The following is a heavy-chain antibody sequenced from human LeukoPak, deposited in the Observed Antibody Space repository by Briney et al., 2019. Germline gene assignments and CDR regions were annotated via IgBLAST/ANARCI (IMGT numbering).Heavy chain of an antibody. CDR2: ISNNGGYT. CDR3: ARDKGYSQDY. D-gene: IGHD5-18*01. Sequence: GGSLRLSCAASGFTFSSSAMSWVRQAPGKGLERVSAISNNGGYTYYADSVQGRFTISRDNAKNTLYLQLSNLRVEDTAVYYCARDKGYSQDYWGQGTLVTVSS. J-gene: IGHJ4*02. CDR1: GFTFSSSA. V-gene: IGHV3-23*01.